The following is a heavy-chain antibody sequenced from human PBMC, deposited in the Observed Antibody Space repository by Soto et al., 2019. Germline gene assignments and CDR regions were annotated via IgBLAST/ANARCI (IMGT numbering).Heavy chain of an antibody. Sequence: ASVKVSCKASGYTFLNYGINWVRQAPGQGLEWMGIINTSNVKTTYAQKFQGRVTVTRDTSTSTVYLELSSLRSEDTAVYYCARDRSRTSGWMDYWGQGTLVTVSS. CDR1: GYTFLNYG. V-gene: IGHV1-46*01. CDR2: INTSNVKT. J-gene: IGHJ4*02. D-gene: IGHD6-19*01. CDR3: ARDRSRTSGWMDY.